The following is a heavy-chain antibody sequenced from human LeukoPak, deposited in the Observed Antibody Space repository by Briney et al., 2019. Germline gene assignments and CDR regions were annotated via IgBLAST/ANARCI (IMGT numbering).Heavy chain of an antibody. CDR1: GYTFTSYG. Sequence: ASVKVSCKASGYTFTSYGLSWVRQAPAQGLEWMGWISVYNGNTNYAQKFQGRVTITTDRSTSTAYMELRSLRSDDTAVYYCARAGASLDYYYYYMDVWGKGTTVTVSS. J-gene: IGHJ6*03. V-gene: IGHV1-18*01. CDR2: ISVYNGNT. CDR3: ARAGASLDYYYYYMDV. D-gene: IGHD7-27*01.